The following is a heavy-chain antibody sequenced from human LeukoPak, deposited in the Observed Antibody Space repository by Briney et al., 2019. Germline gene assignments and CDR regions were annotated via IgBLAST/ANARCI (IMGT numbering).Heavy chain of an antibody. CDR1: GFTFSSYA. Sequence: GGSLRLSCSASGFTFSSYAMHWVRQAPGKGLEYVSAISNTGGSTYHADSVKGRFTISRDNSKNTLYLQMNSLRAEDTAVYYCANLYGDSPDFWGQGTLVTVSS. D-gene: IGHD4-17*01. V-gene: IGHV3-64*04. J-gene: IGHJ4*02. CDR3: ANLYGDSPDF. CDR2: ISNTGGST.